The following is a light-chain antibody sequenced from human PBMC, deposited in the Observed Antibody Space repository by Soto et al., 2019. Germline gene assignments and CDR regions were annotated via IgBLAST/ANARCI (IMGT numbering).Light chain of an antibody. CDR3: QQYGSSPPIT. J-gene: IGKJ5*01. V-gene: IGKV3-20*01. CDR1: QRVSSTY. Sequence: EIVLTQSPGTLSLSPGERATLSCRASQRVSSTYLAWYQQQPGQAPRLLIYRASTRATGIPDRFSGSGSGTDFTLTISRLEPEDFAVYYCQQYGSSPPITFGQGTRLEIK. CDR2: RAS.